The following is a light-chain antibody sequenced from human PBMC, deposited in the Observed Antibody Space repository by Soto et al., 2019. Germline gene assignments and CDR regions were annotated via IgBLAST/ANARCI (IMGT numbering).Light chain of an antibody. CDR3: QHHGSSLPST. Sequence: LSLSPGERATLSCRASQSVSRNYLAWYQQKPGQAPRLLISGTSSRATGIPDRFTGSGSGTDFTLTISRLEPEDFAGHFCQHHGSSLPSTFGHGSKVDIK. CDR1: QSVSRNY. J-gene: IGKJ2*02. V-gene: IGKV3-20*01. CDR2: GTS.